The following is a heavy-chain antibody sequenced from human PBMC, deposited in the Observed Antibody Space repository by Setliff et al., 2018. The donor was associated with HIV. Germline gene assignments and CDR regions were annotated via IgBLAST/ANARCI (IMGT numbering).Heavy chain of an antibody. Sequence: PGESLKISCKALDYTFTTYWIAWVRQMPGEGLEWMGIIYPGASDIRYSPSFQNQVTISADKSITTAYLQINNLKASDTATYYCARRDGRSMNAFQIWGPGTVVTVSS. D-gene: IGHD6-13*01. J-gene: IGHJ3*01. CDR1: DYTFTTYW. CDR2: IYPGASDI. CDR3: ARRDGRSMNAFQI. V-gene: IGHV5-51*01.